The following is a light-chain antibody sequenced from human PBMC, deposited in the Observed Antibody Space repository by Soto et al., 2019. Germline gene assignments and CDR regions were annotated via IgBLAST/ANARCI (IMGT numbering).Light chain of an antibody. CDR2: AAS. V-gene: IGKV1-39*01. Sequence: DIQMTQPPSSLSASVGDRVTITCRASQSISSYLNWYQQKPGKAPKLLIYAASSLQGGVPSRFSGSGSGTDFTLTISSLQPEDFATYYCQQSYSTPYTFGQGTKLEIK. J-gene: IGKJ2*01. CDR3: QQSYSTPYT. CDR1: QSISSY.